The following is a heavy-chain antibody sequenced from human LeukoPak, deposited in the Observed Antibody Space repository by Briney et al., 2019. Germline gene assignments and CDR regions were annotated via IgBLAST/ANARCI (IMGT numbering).Heavy chain of an antibody. D-gene: IGHD5-18*01. CDR3: ARGPRDSYGTKRHFDY. V-gene: IGHV1-46*01. Sequence: GASVKVSCKASGYTFTGYYMHWVRQAPGQGLEWMGIINPSGGSTSYAQKFQGRVTMTRDTSTSTVYMELSSLRSEDTAVYYCARGPRDSYGTKRHFDYWGQGTLVTVSS. CDR1: GYTFTGYY. J-gene: IGHJ4*02. CDR2: INPSGGST.